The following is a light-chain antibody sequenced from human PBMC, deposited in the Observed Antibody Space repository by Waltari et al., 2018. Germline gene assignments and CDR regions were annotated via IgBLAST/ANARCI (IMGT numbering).Light chain of an antibody. CDR1: SSDVGTDTR. CDR3: SSYTSSTTFV. V-gene: IGLV2-18*02. J-gene: IGLJ2*01. CDR2: EVN. Sequence: QSALTQPPSVSGSPGQSVTISCTGTSSDVGTDTRVSWYQQPPGTAPKVVIYEVNNRPSGVPDRFSGSKSGNTAYLTISGLQAEDEADYYCSSYTSSTTFVFGGGTKLAVL.